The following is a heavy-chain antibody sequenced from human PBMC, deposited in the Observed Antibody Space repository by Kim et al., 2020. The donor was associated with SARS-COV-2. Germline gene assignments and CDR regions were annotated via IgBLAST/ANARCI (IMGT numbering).Heavy chain of an antibody. D-gene: IGHD3-10*01. Sequence: GRFTISRDNAKTSLYLQMNSLRAEDTAVYYCARDYGSGSRDYYYYYGMDVWGQGTTVTVSS. CDR3: ARDYGSGSRDYYYYYGMDV. J-gene: IGHJ6*02. V-gene: IGHV3-11*06.